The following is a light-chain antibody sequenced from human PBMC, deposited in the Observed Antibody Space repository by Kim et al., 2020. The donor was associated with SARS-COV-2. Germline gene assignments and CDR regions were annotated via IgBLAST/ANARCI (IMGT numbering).Light chain of an antibody. V-gene: IGLV3-19*01. CDR1: SLRSYY. CDR2: GKN. CDR3: NSRDTSGNHHVV. Sequence: SSELTQDPAVSVALGQTVRITCQGDSLRSYYASWYQQKPGQAPVLVIYGKNNRPSGIPDRFSGSSSGNTASLTITGAQAEDGADYYCNSRDTSGNHHVVFGGGTQLTVL. J-gene: IGLJ2*01.